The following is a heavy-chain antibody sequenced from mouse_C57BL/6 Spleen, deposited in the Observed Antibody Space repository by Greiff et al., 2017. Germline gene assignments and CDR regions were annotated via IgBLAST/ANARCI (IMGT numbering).Heavy chain of an antibody. CDR3: ARGGYYDYDMAWFAY. CDR2: IYPGSGST. J-gene: IGHJ3*01. D-gene: IGHD2-4*01. Sequence: QVQLQQPGAELVKPGASVKMSCKASGYTFTSYWITWVKQRPGQGLEWIGDIYPGSGSTNYNEKFKSKDTLTVDTSSSTAYMQLSSLTSEDSAVYYCARGGYYDYDMAWFAYWGQGTLVTVSA. CDR1: GYTFTSYW. V-gene: IGHV1-55*01.